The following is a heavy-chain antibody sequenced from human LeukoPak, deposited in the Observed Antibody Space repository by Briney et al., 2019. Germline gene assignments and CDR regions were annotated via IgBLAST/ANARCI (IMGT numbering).Heavy chain of an antibody. V-gene: IGHV3-53*01. CDR2: IYSGGTT. D-gene: IGHD4-23*01. CDR3: ARRAGGYSHPYDY. Sequence: GGSLRLSCAVSGFNVSGNYMSWVRQAPGKGLEWVSLIYSGGTTYYADPVKGRFTISRDNSKNTLYLQMNSLRAEDTAVYYCARRAGGYSHPYDYWGQGILVTVSS. J-gene: IGHJ4*02. CDR1: GFNVSGNY.